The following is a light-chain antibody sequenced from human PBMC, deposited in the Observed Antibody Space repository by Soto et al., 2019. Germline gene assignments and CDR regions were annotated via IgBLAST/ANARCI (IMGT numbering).Light chain of an antibody. CDR1: SSNIGSNY. Sequence: QSVLTQPPSASGTPGQRGTISCSGRSSNIGSNYVNWYQQLSGTAPKLVIYINNQRPSGITDRFSGSKSGTSASLAISGLQSEDEAEYYCATWDDSLNGWVFGGGTKLTVL. CDR3: ATWDDSLNGWV. CDR2: INN. V-gene: IGLV1-44*01. J-gene: IGLJ3*02.